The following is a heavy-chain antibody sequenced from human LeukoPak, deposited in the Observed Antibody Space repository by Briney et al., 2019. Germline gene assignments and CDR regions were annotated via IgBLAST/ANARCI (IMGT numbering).Heavy chain of an antibody. Sequence: GGSLRLPCAASGFTFSSYDMSWVRQAPGKGLEWVSIISGTAFSTYYADSVRGRFTISRDNSKNTLYLQMNSLRAEDTAVYYCAKDTGSGYDYFSYYFDYWGQGTLVTVSS. J-gene: IGHJ4*02. V-gene: IGHV3-23*01. CDR3: AKDTGSGYDYFSYYFDY. CDR1: GFTFSSYD. CDR2: ISGTAFST. D-gene: IGHD5-12*01.